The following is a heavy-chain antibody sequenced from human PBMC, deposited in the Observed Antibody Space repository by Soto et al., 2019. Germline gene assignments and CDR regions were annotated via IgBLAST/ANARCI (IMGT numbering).Heavy chain of an antibody. D-gene: IGHD3-22*01. Sequence: GASVKVSCKASGYTFTSYDISWVRQAPGQGLEWMGWISTYNGNTNYAQKFQGRVTITADESTSTAYMELSSLRSEDTAVYYCARDRGPSSGYYPYWFDPWGQGTLVTVSS. J-gene: IGHJ5*02. CDR2: ISTYNGNT. CDR1: GYTFTSYD. CDR3: ARDRGPSSGYYPYWFDP. V-gene: IGHV1-18*01.